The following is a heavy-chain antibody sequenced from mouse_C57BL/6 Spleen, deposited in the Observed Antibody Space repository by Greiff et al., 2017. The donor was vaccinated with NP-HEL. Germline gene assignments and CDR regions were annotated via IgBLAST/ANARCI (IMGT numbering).Heavy chain of an antibody. CDR2: IYPRSGNT. CDR3: AREDYGSRGYFDV. CDR1: GYTFTSYG. J-gene: IGHJ1*03. D-gene: IGHD1-1*01. V-gene: IGHV1-81*01. Sequence: QVQLQQSGAELARPGASVKLSCKASGYTFTSYGISWVKQRTGQGLEWIGEIYPRSGNTYYNEKFKGKATLTADKSSSTAYMELRSLTSEDSAVYFCAREDYGSRGYFDVWGTGTTVTVSS.